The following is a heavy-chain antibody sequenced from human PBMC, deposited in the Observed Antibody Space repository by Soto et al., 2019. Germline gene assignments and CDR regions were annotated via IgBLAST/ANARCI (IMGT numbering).Heavy chain of an antibody. CDR1: GFTFSNAW. Sequence: EVQLVESGGGLVKPGGSLRLSCAASGFTFSNAWMSWVRQAPGKGLEWVGRIKSKTDGGTTDYAAPVKGRFTISRDDSKNTLYLQMNSLKTEDTAVYYCTTGRPIRGYSGYDYRSPVDYWGQGTLVTVSS. CDR3: TTGRPIRGYSGYDYRSPVDY. D-gene: IGHD5-12*01. J-gene: IGHJ4*02. CDR2: IKSKTDGGTT. V-gene: IGHV3-15*01.